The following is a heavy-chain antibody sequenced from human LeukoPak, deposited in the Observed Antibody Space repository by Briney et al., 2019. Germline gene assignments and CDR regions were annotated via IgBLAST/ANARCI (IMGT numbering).Heavy chain of an antibody. CDR3: AADMIADDAFDI. V-gene: IGHV1-58*02. CDR2: IVVGSGNT. CDR1: GFTFTSSA. D-gene: IGHD3-22*01. J-gene: IGHJ3*02. Sequence: GASVKVSRKASGFTFTSSAMQWVRQARGQRLEWIGWIVVGSGNTNYAQKFQERVTITRDMSTSTAYMELSSLRSEDTAVYYCAADMIADDAFDIWGQGTMVTVSS.